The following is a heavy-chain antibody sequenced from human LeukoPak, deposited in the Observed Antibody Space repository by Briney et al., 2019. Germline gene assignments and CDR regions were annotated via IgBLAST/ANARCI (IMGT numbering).Heavy chain of an antibody. CDR3: AKASRASCGGAFCYHFDS. D-gene: IGHD2-21*01. V-gene: IGHV3-23*01. CDR1: GFTFNSYA. CDR2: FSGGVSTT. Sequence: GGSLRLSCVASGFTFNSYAMSWVRQAPGKGLEWVSTFSGGVSTTWHADSVGGRFTISRDNSKNTVYLQRNSLRAEDTTVYYCAKASRASCGGAFCYHFDSWGPGTLVTVSS. J-gene: IGHJ4*02.